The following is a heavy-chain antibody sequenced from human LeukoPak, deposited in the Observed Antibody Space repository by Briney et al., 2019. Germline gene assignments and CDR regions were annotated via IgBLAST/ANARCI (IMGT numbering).Heavy chain of an antibody. CDR2: IIPIFGTA. V-gene: IGHV1-69*06. J-gene: IGHJ4*02. CDR1: GGTFSSYA. D-gene: IGHD5-24*01. CDR3: AREGYNYAFDY. Sequence: GASVKVSCKASGGTFSSYAISWVRQAPGQGLEWMGGIIPIFGTANYAQKFQGRVTITADKSTSTAYMELSSLRSEDTAVYYCAREGYNYAFDYWGQGTLVTVSS.